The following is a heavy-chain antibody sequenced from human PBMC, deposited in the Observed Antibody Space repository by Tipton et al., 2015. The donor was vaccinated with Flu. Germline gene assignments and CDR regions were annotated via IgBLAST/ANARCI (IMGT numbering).Heavy chain of an antibody. CDR2: ISPKSGIT. CDR3: ARGKASYASGNFLD. V-gene: IGHV1-2*02. Sequence: QMQLVQSGAEVRKPGASVRVSCKASGYTFTGSSIHWLRQAPGHGFEWMGWISPKSGITNSAQKFQGRITVTRDTSISTAYLDLNSLRSGDTAVYYCARGKASYASGNFLDWGQGTLVNVSS. J-gene: IGHJ4*02. CDR1: GYTFTGSS. D-gene: IGHD3-10*01.